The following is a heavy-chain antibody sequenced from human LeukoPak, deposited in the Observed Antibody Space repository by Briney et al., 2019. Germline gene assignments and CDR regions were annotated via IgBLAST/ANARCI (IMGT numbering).Heavy chain of an antibody. V-gene: IGHV4-61*02. CDR3: ARGRRNGISLIRGARAYSWFDP. CDR1: GGSISSGSYS. CDR2: ISSSGSA. J-gene: IGHJ5*02. D-gene: IGHD3-10*01. Sequence: SETLSLTCSVSGGSISSGSYSWSWIRQPAGKALELIGLISSSGSATYNYFLKSRVSISSDTSNNHVSLKLSSVTAADTAVYYCARGRRNGISLIRGARAYSWFDPWGQGTLVTVSS.